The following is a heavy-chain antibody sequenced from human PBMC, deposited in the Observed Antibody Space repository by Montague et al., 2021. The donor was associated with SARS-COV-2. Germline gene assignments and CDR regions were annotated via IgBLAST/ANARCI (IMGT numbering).Heavy chain of an antibody. Sequence: SETLSLTCTVSGGSISSYYWSWIRQPPGKGLEWIGYIYYSGSTNYNPSLTSRVTLSVDASKNQFSLKLSSVTAADTAVYYCAREKVYCSSTSCYESWFDPWGQGALVTVSS. D-gene: IGHD2-2*01. CDR3: AREKVYCSSTSCYESWFDP. CDR2: IYYSGST. V-gene: IGHV4-59*01. J-gene: IGHJ5*02. CDR1: GGSISSYY.